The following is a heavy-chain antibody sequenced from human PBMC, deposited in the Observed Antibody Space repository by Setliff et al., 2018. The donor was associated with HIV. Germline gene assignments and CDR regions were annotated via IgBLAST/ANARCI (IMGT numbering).Heavy chain of an antibody. V-gene: IGHV4-4*07. CDR3: ARDLPELTGRSFDP. CDR1: GYSISTAYY. J-gene: IGHJ5*02. CDR2: IYTSGST. Sequence: PSETLSLTCAVSGYSISTAYYWGWIRQPAGKGLEWIGRIYTSGSTNYNPSLKSRLSMSIDTSKNHFSLRLTSVTAADTAVYYCARDLPELTGRSFDPWGQGIQVTVSS. D-gene: IGHD7-27*01.